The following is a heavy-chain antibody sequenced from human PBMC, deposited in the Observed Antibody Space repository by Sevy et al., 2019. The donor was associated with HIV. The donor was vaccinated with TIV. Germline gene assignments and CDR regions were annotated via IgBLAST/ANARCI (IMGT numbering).Heavy chain of an antibody. V-gene: IGHV3-33*06. CDR1: GFTFSSFG. D-gene: IGHD2-2*02. CDR3: AKDPYCSSTSCYRYYYGMDV. J-gene: IGHJ6*02. Sequence: GGSLRLSCAASGFTFSSFGMHWVRQAPGKGLEWVAVIWFDGSNTYYADSVKGRFTISRDIAKNTLHLQMNSLRAEDTAVYYCAKDPYCSSTSCYRYYYGMDVWGQGTTVTVSS. CDR2: IWFDGSNT.